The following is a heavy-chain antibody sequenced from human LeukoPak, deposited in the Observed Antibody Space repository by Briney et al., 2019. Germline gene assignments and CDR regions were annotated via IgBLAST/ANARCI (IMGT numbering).Heavy chain of an antibody. Sequence: RGESLKISCKGSGYSFTSYWIGWVRQMPGKGLEWMGFIYPGDSDTKYSPSFQGQVTISADKSISTAYLQWSSLKASDTAMYYCARHNSGWSNDALHIWGQGTMVTVSS. D-gene: IGHD6-19*01. CDR2: IYPGDSDT. CDR1: GYSFTSYW. CDR3: ARHNSGWSNDALHI. J-gene: IGHJ3*02. V-gene: IGHV5-51*01.